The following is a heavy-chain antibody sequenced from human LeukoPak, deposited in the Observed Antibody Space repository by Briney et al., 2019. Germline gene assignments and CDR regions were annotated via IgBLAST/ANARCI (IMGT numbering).Heavy chain of an antibody. J-gene: IGHJ6*02. CDR2: MNPNSGNT. D-gene: IGHD6-19*01. Sequence: ASVKVSCKASGYTFTSYDINWVRQATGQGLEWMGWMNPNSGNTGYAQKFQGRVTMTRNTSISAAYMELSSLRSEDTAVYYCASYYDSSGWYGSRMDVWGQGTTVTVSS. V-gene: IGHV1-8*01. CDR3: ASYYDSSGWYGSRMDV. CDR1: GYTFTSYD.